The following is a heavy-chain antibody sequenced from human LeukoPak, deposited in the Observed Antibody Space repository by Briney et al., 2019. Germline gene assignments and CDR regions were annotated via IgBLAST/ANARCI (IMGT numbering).Heavy chain of an antibody. V-gene: IGHV4-34*01. D-gene: IGHD2-15*01. CDR3: ARAPNCSGGSCSVDWFGP. CDR2: INHSGST. J-gene: IGHJ5*02. Sequence: SETLSLTCAVYGGSFSGYYWSWIRQPPGKGLEWIGEINHSGSTNYNPSLKSRVTISVDTSKNQFSLKLSSVTAADTAVYYCARAPNCSGGSCSVDWFGPWGQGTLVTVSS. CDR1: GGSFSGYY.